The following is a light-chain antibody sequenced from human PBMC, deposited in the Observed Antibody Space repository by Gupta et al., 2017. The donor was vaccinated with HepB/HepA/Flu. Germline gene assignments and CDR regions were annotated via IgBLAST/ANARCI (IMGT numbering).Light chain of an antibody. CDR3: QSADSNGTFV. CDR2: QGI. J-gene: IGLJ1*01. Sequence: YELTQPPSVSVSPGQTARITCSGDALPKRYSYWYQHKPGQAPVLLIYQGIERPSGIPERFSGSTSGTTVTLTISGVQAEDEADYYCQSADSNGTFVFGIGTKVTVL. V-gene: IGLV3-25*03. CDR1: ALPKRY.